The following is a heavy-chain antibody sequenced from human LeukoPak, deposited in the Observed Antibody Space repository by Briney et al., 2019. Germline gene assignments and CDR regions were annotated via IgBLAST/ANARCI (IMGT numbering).Heavy chain of an antibody. V-gene: IGHV3-23*01. D-gene: IGHD6-13*01. CDR1: GFTFSSYA. Sequence: GGSLRLSCAASGFTFSSYAMSWVRQAPGKGLEWVSAISGSGGSTYYADSVKGRFTISRDNSKNTLYLQMNSLRAEDTAVYYCAKGYSSSWYKGGGLFDYWGQGTLVTVSS. CDR2: ISGSGGST. CDR3: AKGYSSSWYKGGGLFDY. J-gene: IGHJ4*02.